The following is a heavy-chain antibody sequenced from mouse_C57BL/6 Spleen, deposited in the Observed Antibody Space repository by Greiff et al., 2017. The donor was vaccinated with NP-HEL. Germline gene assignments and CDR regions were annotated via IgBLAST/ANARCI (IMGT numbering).Heavy chain of an antibody. CDR2: IDPSDSYT. CDR1: GYTFTSYW. V-gene: IGHV1-59*01. Sequence: QVQLQQPGAELVRPGTSVKLSCKASGYTFTSYWMHWVKQRPGQGLEWIGVIDPSDSYTNYNQKFKGKATLTVDTSSSTAYMQLSSLTSEDSAVYYCAKGYGGFDYWGQGTTLTVSS. D-gene: IGHD1-1*02. CDR3: AKGYGGFDY. J-gene: IGHJ2*01.